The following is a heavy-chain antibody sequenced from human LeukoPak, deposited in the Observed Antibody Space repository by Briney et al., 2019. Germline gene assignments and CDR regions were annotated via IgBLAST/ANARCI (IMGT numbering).Heavy chain of an antibody. V-gene: IGHV3-21*01. CDR1: GFTFSSYE. CDR3: TRKGSQWDFLVDY. D-gene: IGHD2/OR15-2a*01. CDR2: ITSSGRYI. J-gene: IGHJ4*02. Sequence: GGSLRLSCAASGFTFSSYEMNWVRQAPGKGLEWVSSITSSGRYIYYADSVKGRFTISRDNSENSLYLQMDSLTAEDTAVYYCTRKGSQWDFLVDYWGQGTRVAVSS.